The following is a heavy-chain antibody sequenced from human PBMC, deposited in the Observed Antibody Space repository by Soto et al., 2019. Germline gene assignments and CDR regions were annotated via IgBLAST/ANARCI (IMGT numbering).Heavy chain of an antibody. CDR1: GGSMSTGGYY. V-gene: IGHV4-31*03. D-gene: IGHD4-17*01. J-gene: IGHJ4*02. CDR3: ARGLSVTLFDN. CDR2: IYYSGST. Sequence: QVQLQESGPGLVKPSQTLSLTCTVSGGSMSTGGYYWTWSRQQPGKGLEWIGYIYYSGSTYYNPSLKSRVTISVDTSKNQFSLKLSSVTAADTAVYYCARGLSVTLFDNWGQGTLVTVSS.